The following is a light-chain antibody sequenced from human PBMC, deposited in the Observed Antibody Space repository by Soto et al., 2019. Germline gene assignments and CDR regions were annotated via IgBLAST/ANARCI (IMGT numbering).Light chain of an antibody. CDR1: LGIRND. CDR3: LQDYNYPLT. J-gene: IGKJ4*01. CDR2: GAS. Sequence: AIQLTQPPSALSASVGDRVTITCRASLGIRNDLGWYQQKPGEAPRLLVYGASTLQSGVPSRFSGSGSGTEFTLTISSLQLEDFGTYYCLQDYNYPLTFGGGTRLEI. V-gene: IGKV1-6*02.